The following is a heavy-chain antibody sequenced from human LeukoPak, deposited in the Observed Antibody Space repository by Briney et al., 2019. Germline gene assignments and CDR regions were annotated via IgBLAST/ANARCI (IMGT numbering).Heavy chain of an antibody. CDR2: INSDGSST. J-gene: IGHJ4*02. CDR3: ARQYSYDSSGYYPWDY. Sequence: GGSLRLSCAASGFTFSSYWMHWVRQAPGKGLVWVSRINSDGSSTTYADSVKGRFAISRDNAKNTLFLQMNSLSPEDTAVYYCARQYSYDSSGYYPWDYWGQGTLVTVSS. CDR1: GFTFSSYW. D-gene: IGHD3-22*01. V-gene: IGHV3-74*03.